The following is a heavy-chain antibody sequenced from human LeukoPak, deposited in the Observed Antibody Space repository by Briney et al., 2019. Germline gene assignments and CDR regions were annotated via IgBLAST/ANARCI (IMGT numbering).Heavy chain of an antibody. CDR1: GGSISSGSYY. Sequence: SQTLSLTCTVSGGSISSGSYYWSWIRQPAGKGLEWIGEINHSGSTNYNPSLKSRVTISVDTSKNQFSLKLSSVTAADTAVYYCATNSSGYDYWGQGTLVTVSS. V-gene: IGHV4-61*09. CDR2: INHSGST. CDR3: ATNSSGYDY. D-gene: IGHD3-22*01. J-gene: IGHJ4*02.